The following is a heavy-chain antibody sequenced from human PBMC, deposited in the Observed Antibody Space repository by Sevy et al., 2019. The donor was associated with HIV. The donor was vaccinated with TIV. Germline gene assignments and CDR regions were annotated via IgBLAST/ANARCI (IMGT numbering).Heavy chain of an antibody. CDR3: ANRAGPIFDN. CDR1: GFTFSNYY. D-gene: IGHD6-19*01. V-gene: IGHV3-23*01. Sequence: GGSLRLSCVVSGFTFSNYYMSWVRQAPGKGLEWVSVISDSGGYTSYTDSVKGRFTISRDNSKNTLYLQMNSLRVEDTAIDYCANRAGPIFDNWGQGTLVTVSS. J-gene: IGHJ4*02. CDR2: ISDSGGYT.